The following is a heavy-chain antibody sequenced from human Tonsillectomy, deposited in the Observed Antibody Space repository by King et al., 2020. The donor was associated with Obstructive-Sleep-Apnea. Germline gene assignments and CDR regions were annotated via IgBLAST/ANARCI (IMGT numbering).Heavy chain of an antibody. D-gene: IGHD2-8*01. CDR1: GFTFSSYW. J-gene: IGHJ4*02. Sequence: VQLVASGGGLVPPGGSLRLSCAASGFTFSSYWMGWVRQAPGKGLDWVANIKHDGSEQYYVDSLEGRFTISRDNAKNSLYLQMNGLRVDDTAVYYCARIKRGVGFDYWGQGTLATVSS. CDR3: ARIKRGVGFDY. CDR2: IKHDGSEQ. V-gene: IGHV3-7*01.